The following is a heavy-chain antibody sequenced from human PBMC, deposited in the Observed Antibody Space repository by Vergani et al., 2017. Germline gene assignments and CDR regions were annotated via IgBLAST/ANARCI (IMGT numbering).Heavy chain of an antibody. CDR2: INHSGST. V-gene: IGHV4-34*01. D-gene: IGHD3-22*01. CDR3: ARLRITYYYDSSGSHDYYGMDV. CDR1: GGSFSGYY. J-gene: IGHJ6*02. Sequence: QVQLQQWGAGLLKPSETLSLTCAVYGGSFSGYYWSWIRQPPGKGLEWIGEINHSGSTNYNPSLKSLVTISVDTSKNQFSLKPSSVTSADTAVYYWARLRITYYYDSSGSHDYYGMDVGGQGTTVTVSS.